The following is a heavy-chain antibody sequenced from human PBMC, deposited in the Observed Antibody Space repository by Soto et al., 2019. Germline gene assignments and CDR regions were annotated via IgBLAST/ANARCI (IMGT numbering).Heavy chain of an antibody. CDR1: GGSVSSGSYY. CDR2: IYYSGST. V-gene: IGHV4-61*01. CDR3: ARDLARAARYNWFDP. Sequence: SETLSLTCTVSGGSVSSGSYYWSWIRQPPGKGLEWIGYIYYSGSTNYNPSLKSRVTISVDTSKNQFSLKLSSVTAADTAGYYCARDLARAARYNWFDPWGQGTLVTVSS. D-gene: IGHD6-6*01. J-gene: IGHJ5*02.